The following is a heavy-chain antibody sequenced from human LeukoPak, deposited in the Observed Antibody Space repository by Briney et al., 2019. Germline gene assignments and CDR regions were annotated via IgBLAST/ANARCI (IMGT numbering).Heavy chain of an antibody. V-gene: IGHV3-23*01. CDR1: GITLSNYG. Sequence: GGSLRLSCAVSGITLSNYGMGWARQAPGKGLEWVAGISGSGGTTNYADSVKGRFTISRDNPKNTLYLQMNSLRAEDTAVYLCAKRGVVIRVILVGFHKEAYYFDSWGRGALVTVSS. CDR2: ISGSGGTT. D-gene: IGHD3-22*01. J-gene: IGHJ4*02. CDR3: AKRGVVIRVILVGFHKEAYYFDS.